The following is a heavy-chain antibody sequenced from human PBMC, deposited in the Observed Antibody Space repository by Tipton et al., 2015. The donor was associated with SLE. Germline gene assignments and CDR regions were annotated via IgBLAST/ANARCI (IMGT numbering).Heavy chain of an antibody. J-gene: IGHJ4*02. CDR1: GYSFTNYW. V-gene: IGHV5-51*03. CDR3: ARREIATYFDY. CDR2: VYPSDSDT. Sequence: QLVQSGAEVKKPGESLKISCKGSGYSFTNYWIGWVRQMPGKGLQWIGIVYPSDSDTRYSPSFQGQVTVSVDRSITTAYLEWNSLKASDTAMYYCARREIATYFDYWGQGTLVIVSS. D-gene: IGHD2-21*01.